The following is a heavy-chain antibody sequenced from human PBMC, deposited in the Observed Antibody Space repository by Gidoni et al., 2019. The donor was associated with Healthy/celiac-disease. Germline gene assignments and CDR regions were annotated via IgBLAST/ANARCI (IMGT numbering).Heavy chain of an antibody. CDR3: ARLAGLGGYYTNGFDY. CDR1: GGSFSGYY. V-gene: IGHV4-34*01. J-gene: IGHJ4*02. D-gene: IGHD3-3*01. Sequence: QVQLQQWGAGLLKPSETLSLTCAVYGGSFSGYYWGWIRQPPGKGLEWIGEINHSGSTNYNPSLKSRVTISVDTSKNQFSLKLSSVTAADTAVYYWARLAGLGGYYTNGFDYWGQGTLVTVSS. CDR2: INHSGST.